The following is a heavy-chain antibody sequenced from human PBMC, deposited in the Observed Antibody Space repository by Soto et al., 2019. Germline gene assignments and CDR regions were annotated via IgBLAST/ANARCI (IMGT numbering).Heavy chain of an antibody. CDR2: ISAYNGNT. V-gene: IGHV1-18*01. Sequence: QVQLVQSGAEVKKPGASVKVSCKASGYTFTSYGISWVRQAPGQGLEWMGWISAYNGNTNYAQKLQGRVTMTTDTSTSTAYMELRSLRSDDTAVYYCARDRGSGYSAYDWQANWFDPWGQGTLVTVSS. D-gene: IGHD5-12*01. CDR3: ARDRGSGYSAYDWQANWFDP. J-gene: IGHJ5*02. CDR1: GYTFTSYG.